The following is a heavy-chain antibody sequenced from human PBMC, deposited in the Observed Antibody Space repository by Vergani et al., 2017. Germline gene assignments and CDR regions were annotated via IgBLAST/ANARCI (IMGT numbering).Heavy chain of an antibody. CDR1: GGSISSGSYY. D-gene: IGHD6-13*01. Sequence: QVQLQESGPGLVRPSQTLSLTCTVSGGSISSGSYYWSWFRQPAGKGLEWIGRFYTGGGTSYNPSLKSRVTISVDTSKNQLSLQLSSVTAADTAVYYCARDPLYSTTSPFLLLDMDVWGQGTTVTVSS. V-gene: IGHV4-61*02. CDR2: FYTGGGT. CDR3: ARDPLYSTTSPFLLLDMDV. J-gene: IGHJ6*02.